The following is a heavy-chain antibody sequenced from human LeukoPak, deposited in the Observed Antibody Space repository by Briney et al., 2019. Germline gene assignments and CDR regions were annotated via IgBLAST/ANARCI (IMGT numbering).Heavy chain of an antibody. D-gene: IGHD3-22*01. CDR2: ISAYNGNT. CDR3: ARWGYDSSGYNTYYYYGMDV. J-gene: IGHJ6*02. Sequence: ASVKVSCKASGYTFTSYGISWVRQAPGQGLEWMGWISAYNGNTNYAQKLQGRVTMTTDTSTSTAYMELRSLRSDDTAVYYCARWGYDSSGYNTYYYYGMDVWGQGTTVTVSS. V-gene: IGHV1-18*01. CDR1: GYTFTSYG.